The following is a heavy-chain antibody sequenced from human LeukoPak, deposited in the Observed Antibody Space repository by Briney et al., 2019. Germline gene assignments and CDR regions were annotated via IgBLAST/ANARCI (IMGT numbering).Heavy chain of an antibody. CDR3: ARDAGSSSPNYYDSSGYWAHFDY. CDR1: GYTFTSYY. CDR2: INPSGGST. Sequence: ASVKVSCKASGYTFTSYYMHWVRQAPGQGLEWMGIINPSGGSTSYAQKFQGRVTMTRDMSTSTVYMELSSLRSEDTAVYYCARDAGSSSPNYYDSSGYWAHFDYWGQGTLVTVSS. D-gene: IGHD3-22*01. J-gene: IGHJ4*02. V-gene: IGHV1-46*01.